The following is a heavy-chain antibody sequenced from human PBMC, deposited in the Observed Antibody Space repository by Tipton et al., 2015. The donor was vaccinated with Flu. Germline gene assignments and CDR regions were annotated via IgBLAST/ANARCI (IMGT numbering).Heavy chain of an antibody. CDR1: GGSISSSSYY. D-gene: IGHD1-26*01. J-gene: IGHJ4*02. Sequence: TLSLTCTVSGGSISSSSYYWGWIRQPPGKGLEWIGTIYYSGSTYYNPSLKSRVTMSVDTSKNQFSLKLGSVTAADTAVYYCACRGGCYHWGQGTLVTVSS. V-gene: IGHV4-39*07. CDR2: IYYSGST. CDR3: ACRGGCYH.